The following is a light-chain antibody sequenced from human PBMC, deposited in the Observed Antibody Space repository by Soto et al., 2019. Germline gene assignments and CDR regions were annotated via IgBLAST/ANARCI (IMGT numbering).Light chain of an antibody. V-gene: IGLV4-60*03. Sequence: QAVLTQSSSASASLGSSVTLTCTLSSGHSSYTIAWHQQKPGKAPRYLMKLEGGGRYKNGSGVLDRFSASSSGADRYLTISNLQSEDEADYYCETWYSNTVIFGGGTKLTVL. CDR3: ETWYSNTVI. J-gene: IGLJ2*01. CDR2: LEGGGRY. CDR1: SGHSSYT.